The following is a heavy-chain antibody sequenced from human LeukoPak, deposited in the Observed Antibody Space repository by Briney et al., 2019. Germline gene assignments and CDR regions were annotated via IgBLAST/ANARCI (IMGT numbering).Heavy chain of an antibody. V-gene: IGHV4-34*01. D-gene: IGHD4-11*01. J-gene: IGHJ5*02. CDR3: ASRMWDYSNYVLHLSSFDP. Sequence: PSETLSLTCAVYGGSFSGYYWSWIRQPPGKGVEWIGEINHSGSTNYNPSLKSRVTISVDTSKNQFSLKLSSVTAADTAVYYCASRMWDYSNYVLHLSSFDPWGQGTLVTVSS. CDR1: GGSFSGYY. CDR2: INHSGST.